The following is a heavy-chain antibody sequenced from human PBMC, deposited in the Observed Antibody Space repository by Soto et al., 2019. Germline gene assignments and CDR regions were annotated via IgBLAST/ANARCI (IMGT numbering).Heavy chain of an antibody. CDR1: GFTFSNSG. D-gene: IGHD1-26*01. J-gene: IGHJ1*01. V-gene: IGHV3-30*18. CDR2: LSYDGSNK. CDR3: AKGGNGGSYYSYFQH. Sequence: QVQLVESGGGVVQPGRSLRLSCAASGFTFSNSGLHWVRQAPGKGLEWVAILSYDGSNKYYADSVKGRFTISIDNYKNKLYLQLNRLSAEDTDVYYCAKGGNGGSYYSYFQHWGQGTLVTVSS.